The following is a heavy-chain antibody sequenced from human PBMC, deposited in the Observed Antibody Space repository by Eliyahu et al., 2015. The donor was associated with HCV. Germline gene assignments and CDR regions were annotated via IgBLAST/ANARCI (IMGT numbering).Heavy chain of an antibody. CDR2: ISWNSGSI. J-gene: IGHJ5*02. CDR3: AKSVSSIPHTGWFDP. Sequence: EVQLVESGGGLVQPGRSLRLSCAASGFTFDDYAMHWVRQAPGKGLEWVSGISWNSGSIGYADSVKGRFTISRDNAKNSLYLQMNSLRAEDTALYYCAKSVSSIPHTGWFDPWGQGTLVTVSS. D-gene: IGHD2/OR15-2a*01. V-gene: IGHV3-9*01. CDR1: GFTFDDYA.